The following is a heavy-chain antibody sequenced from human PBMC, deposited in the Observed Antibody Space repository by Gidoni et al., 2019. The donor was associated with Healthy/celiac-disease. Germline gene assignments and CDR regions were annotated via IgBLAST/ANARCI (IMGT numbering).Heavy chain of an antibody. Sequence: QVQLQESGPGLVKPSETLFLTCTVSGGSISSYYWSWIRQPPGKGLEWIGYIYYSGSTNYNPSLKSRVTISVDTSKNQFSLKLSSVTAADTAVYYCARDRRAPCGGDCYSSYFDLWGRGTLVTVSS. CDR1: GGSISSYY. CDR2: IYYSGST. CDR3: ARDRRAPCGGDCYSSYFDL. D-gene: IGHD2-21*01. J-gene: IGHJ2*01. V-gene: IGHV4-59*01.